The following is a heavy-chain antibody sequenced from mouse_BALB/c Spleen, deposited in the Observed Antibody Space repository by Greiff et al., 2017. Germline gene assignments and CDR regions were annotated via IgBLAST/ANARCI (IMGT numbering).Heavy chain of an antibody. CDR3: NACGSSLAWFAY. J-gene: IGHJ3*01. D-gene: IGHD1-1*01. V-gene: IGHV14-4*02. CDR1: GFNIKDYY. CDR2: IDPENGDT. Sequence: EVQLQQSGAELVRSGASVKLSCTASGFNIKDYYMHWVKQRPEQGLEWIGWIDPENGDTEYAPKFQGKATMTADTSSNTASLQLSSLTSEDTAVYDCNACGSSLAWFAYWGQGTLVTVSA.